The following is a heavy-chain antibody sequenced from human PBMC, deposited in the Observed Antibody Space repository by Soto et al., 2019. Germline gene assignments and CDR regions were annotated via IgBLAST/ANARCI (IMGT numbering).Heavy chain of an antibody. CDR1: GFTFSGSA. V-gene: IGHV3-73*01. Sequence: PGGSLRLSCAASGFTFSGSAMHWVRQASGKGLEWVGRIRSKANSYATAYAASVKGRFTISRDDSKNTAYLQMNSLKTEDTAVYYCTSTYYDFWSGYSPRPYWGQGTLVTVS. CDR3: TSTYYDFWSGYSPRPY. D-gene: IGHD3-3*01. J-gene: IGHJ4*02. CDR2: IRSKANSYAT.